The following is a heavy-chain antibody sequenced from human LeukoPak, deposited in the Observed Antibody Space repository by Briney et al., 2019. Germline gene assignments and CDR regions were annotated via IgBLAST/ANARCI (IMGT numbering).Heavy chain of an antibody. J-gene: IGHJ4*02. CDR1: GGSISSYY. D-gene: IGHD6-19*01. V-gene: IGHV4-59*12. Sequence: SETLSLTCTVSGGSISSYYWSWIRQPPGKGLEWIGYIYYSGSTNYNPSLKSRVTISVDTSKNQFSLKLSSVTAADTAVYYCAREGGTQWLPPSTGYYFDYWGQGTLVTVSS. CDR2: IYYSGST. CDR3: AREGGTQWLPPSTGYYFDY.